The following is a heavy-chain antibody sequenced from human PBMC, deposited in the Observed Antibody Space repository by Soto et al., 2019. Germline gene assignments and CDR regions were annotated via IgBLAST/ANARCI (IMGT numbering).Heavy chain of an antibody. CDR2: FYYSGST. V-gene: IGHV4-39*01. J-gene: IGHJ4*02. Sequence: LSLTCTVSGGSISSGPYSWGWIRQPPGKGLEWIGTFYYSGSTYYNPSLESRVTISVDTSKNQFSLKLSSVTATDTAVYYCARRYSSGFDYWGQGTLVTVSS. CDR3: ARRYSSGFDY. CDR1: GGSISSGPYS. D-gene: IGHD6-19*01.